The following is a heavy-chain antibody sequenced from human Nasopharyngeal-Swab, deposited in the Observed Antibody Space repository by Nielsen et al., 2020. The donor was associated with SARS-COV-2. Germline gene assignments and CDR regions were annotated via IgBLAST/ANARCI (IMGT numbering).Heavy chain of an antibody. V-gene: IGHV3-11*01. J-gene: IGHJ4*02. CDR2: ISSSGSTI. CDR3: ATGSSSGWFFDY. D-gene: IGHD6-19*01. Sequence: GESLKISCAASGFTFSDYYMSWIRQAPGKGLEWVSYISSSGSTIYYADSVKGRFTISRDNAKNSLFLQMNSLRAEDTAVYYCATGSSSGWFFDYWGQGTLVTVSS. CDR1: GFTFSDYY.